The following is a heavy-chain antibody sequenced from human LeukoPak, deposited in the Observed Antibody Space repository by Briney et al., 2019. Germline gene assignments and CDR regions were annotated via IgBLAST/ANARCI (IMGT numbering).Heavy chain of an antibody. D-gene: IGHD3-10*01. Sequence: ASVKVSCKASGGTFSSYAISCVRQAPGQGLEWMGIINPSDGSTTYAQMFQGRLTMTRDTSTSTVYMELSSLRAEDTAVYYCARDFGYVYWGQGTLVTVSS. V-gene: IGHV1-46*01. CDR1: GGTFSSYA. CDR3: ARDFGYVY. CDR2: INPSDGST. J-gene: IGHJ4*02.